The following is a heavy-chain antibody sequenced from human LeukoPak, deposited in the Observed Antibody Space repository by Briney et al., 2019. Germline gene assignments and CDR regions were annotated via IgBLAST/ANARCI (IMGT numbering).Heavy chain of an antibody. Sequence: GRSLRLSCAASGFTFSSYGMHWVRQAPGKGLEGVAVISYDGSNKYYADSVKGRFTISRDNSKNTLYLQMNSLRAEDTAVYYCASTQGGQGTLVTVSS. CDR1: GFTFSSYG. V-gene: IGHV3-30*03. CDR3: ASTQ. J-gene: IGHJ4*02. CDR2: ISYDGSNK.